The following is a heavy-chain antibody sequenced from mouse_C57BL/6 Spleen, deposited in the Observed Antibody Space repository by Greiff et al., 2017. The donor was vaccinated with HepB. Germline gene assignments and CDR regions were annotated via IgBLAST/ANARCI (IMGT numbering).Heavy chain of an antibody. J-gene: IGHJ4*01. V-gene: IGHV1-19*01. CDR1: GYTFTDYY. CDR2: INPYNGGT. Sequence: EVQLQQSGPVLVKPGASVKMSCKASGYTFTDYYMNWVKQSHGKSLEWIGVINPYNGGTSYNQKFKGKATLTVDKSSSTAYMELNSLTSEDSAVYYCARPYYSNSYYAMDYWGHRTSVTVSS. CDR3: ARPYYSNSYYAMDY. D-gene: IGHD2-5*01.